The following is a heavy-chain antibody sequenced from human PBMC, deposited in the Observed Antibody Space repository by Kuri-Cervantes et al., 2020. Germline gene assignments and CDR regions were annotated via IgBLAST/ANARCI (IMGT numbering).Heavy chain of an antibody. D-gene: IGHD6-13*01. V-gene: IGHV3-30*03. CDR2: ISYDGSNK. CDR3: ARESSSPGKYYYYYGMDV. Sequence: GESLKISCAASGFTFSSYGMHWVRQAPGKGLEWVAVISYDGSNKYYADSVKGRFTISRDNSKNTLYLQMNSLRAEDTAVYYCARESSSPGKYYYYYGMDVWGQGTTVTVSS. CDR1: GFTFSSYG. J-gene: IGHJ6*02.